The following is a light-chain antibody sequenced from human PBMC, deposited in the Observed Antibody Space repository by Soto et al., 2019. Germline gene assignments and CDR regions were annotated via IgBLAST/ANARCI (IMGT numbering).Light chain of an antibody. CDR2: GNS. CDR1: SSNIGAGYD. CDR3: QSYDSSLSGSVV. J-gene: IGLJ2*01. Sequence: VLTQPPSVSGAPGQRVTISCTGSSSNIGAGYDVHWYQQLPGTAPKLLIYGNSNRPSGVPDRFSGSKSGTSASLAITGLQAEDEADYYYQSYDSSLSGSVVFGGGTKLTVL. V-gene: IGLV1-40*01.